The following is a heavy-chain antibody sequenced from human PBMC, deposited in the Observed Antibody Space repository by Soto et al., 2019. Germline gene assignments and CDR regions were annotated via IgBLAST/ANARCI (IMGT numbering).Heavy chain of an antibody. CDR1: GGSISSGDYY. D-gene: IGHD2-21*02. J-gene: IGHJ4*02. CDR3: AREREYCGGDCYPAHFDY. CDR2: IYYSGST. Sequence: PSETLSLTCTVSGGSISSGDYYWSWIRQPPGKGLEWIGYIYYSGSTYYNPSLKSRVTISVDTSKNQFSLKLSSVTAADTAVYYCAREREYCGGDCYPAHFDYWGQGTLVTVSS. V-gene: IGHV4-30-4*02.